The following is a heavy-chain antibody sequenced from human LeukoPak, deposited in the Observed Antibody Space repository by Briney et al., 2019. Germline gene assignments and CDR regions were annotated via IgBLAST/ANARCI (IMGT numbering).Heavy chain of an antibody. CDR3: ARVPQGSSWPYYFDY. CDR1: GGTFSTYA. J-gene: IGHJ4*02. CDR2: IVPILGTA. V-gene: IGHV1-69*04. D-gene: IGHD6-13*01. Sequence: SVKGSCKASGGTFSTYAISWVRQAPGHGLECVGRIVPILGTANYAQNFQGRVTITADRSTTTAYMELSSLRSEDTAVYYCARVPQGSSWPYYFDYWGQGTLVTVSS.